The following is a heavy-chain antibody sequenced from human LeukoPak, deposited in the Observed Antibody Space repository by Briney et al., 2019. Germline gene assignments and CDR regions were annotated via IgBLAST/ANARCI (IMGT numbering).Heavy chain of an antibody. Sequence: GGSLRLSCAASGFTFSSYTMSWVRQAPGKGLEWVSTITTSDGNTYYADSVKGRFTISRDNAKNSLYLQMNSLRAEDTAVYYCARGVSGSSTSCYDYWGQGTLVTVSS. J-gene: IGHJ4*02. CDR2: ITTSDGNT. V-gene: IGHV3-21*01. CDR1: GFTFSSYT. D-gene: IGHD2-2*01. CDR3: ARGVSGSSTSCYDY.